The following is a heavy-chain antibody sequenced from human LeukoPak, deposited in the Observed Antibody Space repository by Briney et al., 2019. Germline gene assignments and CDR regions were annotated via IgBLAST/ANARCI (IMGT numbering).Heavy chain of an antibody. J-gene: IGHJ3*02. D-gene: IGHD6-13*01. CDR2: IYYSGST. CDR1: GGSISSYY. Sequence: SETLSLTCTVSGGSISSYYWSWIRQPPGKGLEWIGYIYYSGSTNYNPSLKSRVTISVDTSKNQFSLKLSSVTAADTAVYYCAKARYSSSWYEAAFDIWGQGTMVTVSS. CDR3: AKARYSSSWYEAAFDI. V-gene: IGHV4-59*01.